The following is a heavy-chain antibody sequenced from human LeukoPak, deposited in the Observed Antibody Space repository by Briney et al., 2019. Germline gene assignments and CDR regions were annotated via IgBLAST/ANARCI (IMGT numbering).Heavy chain of an antibody. CDR2: DHTDGSNA. V-gene: IGHV3-74*01. Sequence: GGPLRLSCEPPELTINSHWRHWSRQAQGKGLVWVSRDHTDGSNAVYADSVKGRFTISRDNYRNTLFLQMNSLRAEDTAVYYCARDSPHRRLDLWGQGTLVTVSS. D-gene: IGHD3-16*02. J-gene: IGHJ5*02. CDR3: ARDSPHRRLDL. CDR1: ELTINSHW.